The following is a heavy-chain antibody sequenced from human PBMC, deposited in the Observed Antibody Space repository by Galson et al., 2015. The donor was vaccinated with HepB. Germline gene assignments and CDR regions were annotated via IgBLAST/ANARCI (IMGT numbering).Heavy chain of an antibody. V-gene: IGHV3-7*03. Sequence: SLRLSCAASGFTFSSYWMTWVRQAPGKGLEWVANIKQDGTEKYYMDSVKGRFTISRDNAKNSLYLQMNSLRVEDTAVYFCARAPDGPDYWGQGTLVTVSS. CDR2: IKQDGTEK. CDR1: GFTFSSYW. J-gene: IGHJ4*02. CDR3: ARAPDGPDY.